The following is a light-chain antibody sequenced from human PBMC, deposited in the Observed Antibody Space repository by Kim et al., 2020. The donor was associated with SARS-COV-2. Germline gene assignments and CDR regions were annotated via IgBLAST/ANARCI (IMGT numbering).Light chain of an antibody. Sequence: SPGERATLSCRPSQSVSSYLVWYQQKPGQAPRLLIYDASNRATGIPARFSGSGSGTDFTLTISSLEPEDIAVYYCQQRSNWPPWTFGQGTKVDIK. V-gene: IGKV3-11*01. CDR3: QQRSNWPPWT. CDR1: QSVSSY. J-gene: IGKJ1*01. CDR2: DAS.